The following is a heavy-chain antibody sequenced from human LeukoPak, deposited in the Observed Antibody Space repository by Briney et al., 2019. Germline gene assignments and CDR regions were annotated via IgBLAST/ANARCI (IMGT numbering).Heavy chain of an antibody. V-gene: IGHV3-30*04. D-gene: IGHD3-9*01. CDR2: ISYDGSNK. CDR1: GFTFNSYA. CDR3: ARGLHYDILTGYLQFDY. Sequence: GGSLRLSCAASGFTFNSYAMHWVRQAPGKGLEWVAVISYDGSNKYYADSVKGRFTISRDNSKNTLYLQMNSLRAEDTAVYYCARGLHYDILTGYLQFDYWGQGILVTVSS. J-gene: IGHJ4*02.